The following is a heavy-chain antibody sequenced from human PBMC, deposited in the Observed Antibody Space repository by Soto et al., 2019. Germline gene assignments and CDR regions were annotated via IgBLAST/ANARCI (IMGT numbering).Heavy chain of an antibody. CDR1: GYMFNTYG. CDR3: ARTYGSGSYFLPFEY. CDR2: ISAYNGNI. J-gene: IGHJ4*02. D-gene: IGHD3-10*01. V-gene: IGHV1-18*01. Sequence: QVQLVQSGAEVKKPGASVKVSCKASGYMFNTYGTTWVRQAPGQGLEWMGWISAYNGNIDYAQNLQGRVTMTIDTSTSTAYMELRSLRSDDTAVYYCARTYGSGSYFLPFEYWGQGTLVSVSS.